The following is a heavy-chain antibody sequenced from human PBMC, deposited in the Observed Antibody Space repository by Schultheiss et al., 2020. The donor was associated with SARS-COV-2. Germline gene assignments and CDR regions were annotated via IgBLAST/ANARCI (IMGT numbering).Heavy chain of an antibody. CDR2: IYYSGST. CDR3: ARLRNDHDTSDYYYRGSYYGMDV. D-gene: IGHD3-22*01. Sequence: SETLSLTCTVSGGSISSGGYYWSWIRRPPGKGLEWIGYIYYSGSTNYNPSLKSRVTISVDTSKNQFSLKLSSVTAADTAVYYCARLRNDHDTSDYYYRGSYYGMDVWGQGTTVTVSS. V-gene: IGHV4-61*08. J-gene: IGHJ6*02. CDR1: GGSISSGGYY.